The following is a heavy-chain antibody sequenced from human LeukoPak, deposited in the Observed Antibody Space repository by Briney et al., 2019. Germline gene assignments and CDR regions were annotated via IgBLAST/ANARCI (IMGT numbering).Heavy chain of an antibody. D-gene: IGHD2-2*01. V-gene: IGHV4-34*01. Sequence: XXAXYXXXFSGXYWXWIRQPPGKGLEWVGXINHSGSTNYNPSLKSRVTISVDTSKNQFSLKLSSVTAADTAVYYCARADIVVVPAATDGGGGMDVWGKGTTVTVSS. J-gene: IGHJ6*04. CDR1: XXXFSGXY. CDR2: INHSGST. CDR3: ARADIVVVPAATDGGGGMDV.